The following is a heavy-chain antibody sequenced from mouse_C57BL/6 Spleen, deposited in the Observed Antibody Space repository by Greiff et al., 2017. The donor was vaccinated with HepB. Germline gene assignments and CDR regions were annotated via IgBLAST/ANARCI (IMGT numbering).Heavy chain of an antibody. CDR3: ANYGSSPFAY. J-gene: IGHJ3*01. CDR2: INPNNGGT. V-gene: IGHV1-26*01. D-gene: IGHD1-1*01. CDR1: GYTFTDYY. Sequence: EVQLQQSGPELVKPGASVKISCKASGYTFTDYYMNWVKQSHGKSLEWIGDINPNNGGTSYNQKFKGKATLTVDKSSSTAYMELRSLTSEDSAVYYGANYGSSPFAYWGQGTLVTVSA.